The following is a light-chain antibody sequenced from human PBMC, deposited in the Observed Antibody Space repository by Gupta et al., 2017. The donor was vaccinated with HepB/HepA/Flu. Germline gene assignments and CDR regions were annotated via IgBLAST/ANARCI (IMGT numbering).Light chain of an antibody. J-gene: IGKJ5*01. V-gene: IGKV3-15*01. CDR3: QQYNNWRIT. Sequence: EIVMTQSPASLSVSPGERATLSCRTSQSVSNNLAWYQQKPGQAPRLLIHGASTRTTGIPARFSGAGSGTQFTLTISRLQSEDFAVYYCQQYNNWRITFGQGTRLEIK. CDR2: GAS. CDR1: QSVSNN.